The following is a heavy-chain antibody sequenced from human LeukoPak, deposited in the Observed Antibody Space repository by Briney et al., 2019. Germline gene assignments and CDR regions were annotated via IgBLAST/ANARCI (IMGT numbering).Heavy chain of an antibody. V-gene: IGHV3-23*01. D-gene: IGHD3-10*02. J-gene: IGHJ2*01. CDR1: GISFGTFG. Sequence: GGSLRLSCEASGISFGTFGMAWVRQAPGKGLQWVSGITGSTTWTYYAASVKGRLTVSRDNSQNTLYLQMNSLRADDTAVYYCARELVSSGTGYFDLWGRGTLVTVSS. CDR2: ITGSTTWT. CDR3: ARELVSSGTGYFDL.